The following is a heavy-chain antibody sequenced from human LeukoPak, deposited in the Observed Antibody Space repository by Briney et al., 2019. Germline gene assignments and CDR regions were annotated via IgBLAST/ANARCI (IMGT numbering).Heavy chain of an antibody. J-gene: IGHJ3*02. Sequence: GASVKISCKGSGYSFTSYWIGWVRQMPGKGLEWMGIIYPGDSDTRYSPSFQGQVTISADKSISTAYLQWSSLKASDTAMYYCARLLDRITIFGVVALGAFDIWGQGTMVTVSS. D-gene: IGHD3-3*01. CDR3: ARLLDRITIFGVVALGAFDI. CDR2: IYPGDSDT. V-gene: IGHV5-51*01. CDR1: GYSFTSYW.